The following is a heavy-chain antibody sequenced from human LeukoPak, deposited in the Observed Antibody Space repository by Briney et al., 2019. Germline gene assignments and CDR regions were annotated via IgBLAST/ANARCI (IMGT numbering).Heavy chain of an antibody. CDR1: GYNFINYW. CDR2: IYPSDSDT. J-gene: IGHJ4*02. CDR3: ARHSAFGGIVLFDY. Sequence: GESLKISCKASGYNFINYWIGWVRQMPGKGLEWMGIIYPSDSDTTYRPSFQGQVTISADKSINTAYLQWSSLKASDTAMYYCARHSAFGGIVLFDYWGQGTLVTVSS. V-gene: IGHV5-51*01. D-gene: IGHD3-16*01.